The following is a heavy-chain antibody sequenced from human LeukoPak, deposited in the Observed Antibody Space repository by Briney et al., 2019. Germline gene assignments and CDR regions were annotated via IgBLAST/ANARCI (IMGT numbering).Heavy chain of an antibody. Sequence: PGRTLRLSCAASGFTFSSYDMHWVRQATGKGLEWVSAIGTAGDTYYPGSVKGRFNISRENAKNSLYLQMNSLRAGDTAVYYCARGRQDYYDSSGYSFDYWGQGTLVTVSS. CDR1: GFTFSSYD. CDR3: ARGRQDYYDSSGYSFDY. D-gene: IGHD3-22*01. V-gene: IGHV3-13*01. CDR2: IGTAGDT. J-gene: IGHJ4*02.